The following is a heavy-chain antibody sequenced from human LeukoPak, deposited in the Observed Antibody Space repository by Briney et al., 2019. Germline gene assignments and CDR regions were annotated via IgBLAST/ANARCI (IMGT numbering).Heavy chain of an antibody. Sequence: GGSLRLSCAASGFTFSSYAMSWVRQAPGKGLEWVSAISGSGGSTYYADSVKGRFTISRDNSKNTLYLRMNSLRAEDTAVYYCAKDHTAMVIYDFDYWGQGTLVTVSS. J-gene: IGHJ4*02. CDR2: ISGSGGST. CDR3: AKDHTAMVIYDFDY. V-gene: IGHV3-23*01. D-gene: IGHD5-18*01. CDR1: GFTFSSYA.